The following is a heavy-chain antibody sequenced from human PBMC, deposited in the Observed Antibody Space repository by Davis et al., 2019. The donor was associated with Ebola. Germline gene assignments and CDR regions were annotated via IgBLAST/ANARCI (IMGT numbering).Heavy chain of an antibody. V-gene: IGHV4-34*01. CDR2: INHSGST. J-gene: IGHJ6*03. CDR3: ARTLVVPAARQYYYYYYMDV. CDR1: GGSFSGYY. D-gene: IGHD2-2*01. Sequence: PSETLSLTCAVYGGSFSGYYWSWIRQPPGKGLEWIGEINHSGSTNYNPSLKSRVTISVDTSKNQFSLKLSSETAADTPVYYCARTLVVPAARQYYYYYYMDVWGKGTTVTVSS.